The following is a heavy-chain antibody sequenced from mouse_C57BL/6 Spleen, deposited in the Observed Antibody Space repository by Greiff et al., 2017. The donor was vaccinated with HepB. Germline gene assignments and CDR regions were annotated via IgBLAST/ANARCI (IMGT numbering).Heavy chain of an antibody. CDR1: GYTFTDYN. V-gene: IGHV1-18*01. D-gene: IGHD1-1*01. CDR2: INPNNGGT. J-gene: IGHJ2*01. Sequence: VQLQQSGPELVKPGASVKIPCKASGYTFTDYNMDWVKQSHGKSLEWIGDINPNNGGTIYNQKFKGKATLTVDKSSSTAYMELRSLTSEDTAVYYCARSKLLDYWGQGTTLTVSS. CDR3: ARSKLLDY.